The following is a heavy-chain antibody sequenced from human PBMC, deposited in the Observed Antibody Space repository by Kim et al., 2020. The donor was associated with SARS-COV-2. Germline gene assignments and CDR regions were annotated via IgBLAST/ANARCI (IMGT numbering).Heavy chain of an antibody. CDR1: GGSISSYY. D-gene: IGHD4-17*01. Sequence: SETLSLTCTVSGGSISSYYWSWIRRPPGKGLEWIGYIYYSGSTNYNPSLKSRVTISVDTSKNQFSLKLSSVTAADTAVYYCARSYGDYSLVGYWGQGILVTVSS. CDR3: ARSYGDYSLVGY. CDR2: IYYSGST. V-gene: IGHV4-59*01. J-gene: IGHJ4*02.